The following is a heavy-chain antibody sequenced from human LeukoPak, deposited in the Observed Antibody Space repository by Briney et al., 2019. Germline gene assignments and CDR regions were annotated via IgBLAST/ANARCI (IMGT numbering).Heavy chain of an antibody. CDR2: IYSGGGT. J-gene: IGHJ5*02. Sequence: GGSLRLSCAASGFSVSSNYMSWVRQAPGKGLEWVSVIYSGGGTYYLDSVKGRFTIYRDNSKNTLYLQMNSLRAEDAAVYHCARSAYKGGFDPWGQGTLVTVSS. CDR3: ARSAYKGGFDP. CDR1: GFSVSSNY. D-gene: IGHD1-14*01. V-gene: IGHV3-66*01.